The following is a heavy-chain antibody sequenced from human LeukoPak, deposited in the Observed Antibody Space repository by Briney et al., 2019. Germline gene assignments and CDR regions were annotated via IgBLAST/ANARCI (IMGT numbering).Heavy chain of an antibody. V-gene: IGHV3-30*04. D-gene: IGHD1-1*01. J-gene: IGHJ4*02. Sequence: GRSLRLSCAASGFTFSSYAMHWVRQAPGKGLEWVAVISYDGSNKYYADSVKGRFTISRDNSKNTPYLQMNSLRAEDTAVYYCARTVGGTTGTTGYWGQGTLVTVSS. CDR3: ARTVGGTTGTTGY. CDR1: GFTFSSYA. CDR2: ISYDGSNK.